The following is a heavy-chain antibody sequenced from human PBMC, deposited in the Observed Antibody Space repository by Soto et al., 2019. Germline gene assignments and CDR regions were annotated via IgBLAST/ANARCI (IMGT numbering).Heavy chain of an antibody. J-gene: IGHJ6*02. Sequence: GGSLRLSCAASGFTFSSYAMSWVRQAPGKGLEWVSAISGSGGSTYYADSVKGRFTISRDNSKNTLYLQMNSLRAEDTAVYYCAKDALTIVVVPAALGVWGQGTTVTVSS. V-gene: IGHV3-23*01. CDR3: AKDALTIVVVPAALGV. CDR2: ISGSGGST. CDR1: GFTFSSYA. D-gene: IGHD2-2*01.